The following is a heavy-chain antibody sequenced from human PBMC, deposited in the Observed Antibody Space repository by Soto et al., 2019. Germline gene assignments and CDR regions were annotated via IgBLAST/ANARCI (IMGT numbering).Heavy chain of an antibody. CDR3: AKDNHGVPFY. V-gene: IGHV3-23*01. D-gene: IGHD4-17*01. CDR2: ISGSGGST. Sequence: PGGSLRLSCTASGFTFSSYAMSWVRQAPGKGLEWVSAISGSGGSTYYADPVKGRFTISRDNSKNTLYLQMNSLRAEDTAVYYCAKDNHGVPFYWGQGTLVTVPS. J-gene: IGHJ4*02. CDR1: GFTFSSYA.